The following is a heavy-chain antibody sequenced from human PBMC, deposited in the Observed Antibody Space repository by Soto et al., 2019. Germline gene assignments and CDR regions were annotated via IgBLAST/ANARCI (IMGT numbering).Heavy chain of an antibody. J-gene: IGHJ6*03. Sequence: SETLSLTCTVSGGSISNYYWSWIRQPPGKGLEWIGYIYYSGSTNYNPSLKSRVTISVDTSKNQFSLKLSSVTAADTAVYYCASLVDDTAMVESEYYYYYYMDVWGKGTTVTVSS. V-gene: IGHV4-59*01. CDR1: GGSISNYY. CDR3: ASLVDDTAMVESEYYYYYYMDV. D-gene: IGHD5-18*01. CDR2: IYYSGST.